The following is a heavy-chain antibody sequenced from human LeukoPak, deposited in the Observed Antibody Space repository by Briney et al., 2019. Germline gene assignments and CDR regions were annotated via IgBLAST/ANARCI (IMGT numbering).Heavy chain of an antibody. D-gene: IGHD1-1*01. V-gene: IGHV3-23*01. Sequence: GGSLRLSCAASGFTFSNYAIHCVRQAPGKGLEWVSAINPSGGNTYYADSVRGRFTISRDNSKNTLYLQMNTLRAEDTAVYYCATTKQARRYFDYWGQGTLVTVSS. CDR2: INPSGGNT. CDR1: GFTFSNYA. J-gene: IGHJ4*02. CDR3: ATTKQARRYFDY.